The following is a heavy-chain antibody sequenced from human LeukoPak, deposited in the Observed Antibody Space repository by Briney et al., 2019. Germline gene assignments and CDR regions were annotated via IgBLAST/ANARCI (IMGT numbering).Heavy chain of an antibody. D-gene: IGHD6-13*01. Sequence: SETLSLTCTVSGGSISSSSYYWGWIRQPPGKGLEWIGSIYYSGSTYYNPSLKSRVTISVDTSKNQFSLKLSSVTAADTAVYCCARSPIVIAAGGDYYYYYMDVWGKGTTVTVSS. V-gene: IGHV4-39*07. CDR2: IYYSGST. J-gene: IGHJ6*03. CDR3: ARSPIVIAAGGDYYYYYMDV. CDR1: GGSISSSSYY.